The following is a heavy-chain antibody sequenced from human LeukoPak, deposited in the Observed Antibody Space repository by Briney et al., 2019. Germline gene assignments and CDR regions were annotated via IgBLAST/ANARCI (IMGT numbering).Heavy chain of an antibody. V-gene: IGHV4-31*03. Sequence: SETLSLTCTVSGGSISSGGYYWSWIRQHPGKGLEWIGYIYYSGSTYYSPSLKSRVTISVDTSKNQFSLKLSSVTAADTAVYYCARRIAARPVDRKADYYYYMDVWGKGTTVTVSS. CDR2: IYYSGST. J-gene: IGHJ6*03. D-gene: IGHD6-6*01. CDR3: ARRIAARPVDRKADYYYYMDV. CDR1: GGSISSGGYY.